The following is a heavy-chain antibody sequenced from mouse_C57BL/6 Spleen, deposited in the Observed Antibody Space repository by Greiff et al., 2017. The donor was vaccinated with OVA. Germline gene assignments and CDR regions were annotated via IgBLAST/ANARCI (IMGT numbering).Heavy chain of an antibody. CDR1: GYTFTSYW. V-gene: IGHV1-55*01. CDR3: ARRDYGGFAD. CDR2: IYPGSGST. Sequence: QVHVKQPGAELVKPGASVKMSCKASGYTFTSYWITWVKQRPGQGLEWIGDIYPGSGSTNYNEKFKSKATLTVDTSSSTAYMQLSSLTSEDSAVYYCARRDYGGFADWGQGTLVTVSA. D-gene: IGHD2-4*01. J-gene: IGHJ3*01.